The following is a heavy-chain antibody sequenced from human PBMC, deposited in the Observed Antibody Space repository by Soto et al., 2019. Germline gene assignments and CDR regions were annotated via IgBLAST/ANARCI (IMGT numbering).Heavy chain of an antibody. CDR1: GFTFRSYG. V-gene: IGHV3-30*18. J-gene: IGHJ6*02. Sequence: PGGSLILSCAASGFTFRSYGMHWVRQAPGKGLKRVAVISYDGSNKYYADSVKGRFTISRDNSKNTLYLQMNSLRAEDTAVYYCAKDAPSSSYYGMDVWGQGTTVTVSS. CDR2: ISYDGSNK. CDR3: AKDAPSSSYYGMDV.